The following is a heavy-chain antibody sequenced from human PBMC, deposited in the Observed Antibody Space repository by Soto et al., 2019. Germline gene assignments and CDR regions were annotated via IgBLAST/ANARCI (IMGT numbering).Heavy chain of an antibody. V-gene: IGHV2-5*02. Sequence: QITLKESGPTLVKPTQTLTLTCTFSGFSLSTSGVGVGWIRQPPGKALEWLALIYWDDDKRYSPSLKSRLTITKDTSKNQVVLTVTNMDPVDTATYYCAHIDYGDAKFDYWGQGTLVTVSS. CDR3: AHIDYGDAKFDY. J-gene: IGHJ4*02. CDR1: GFSLSTSGVG. CDR2: IYWDDDK. D-gene: IGHD4-17*01.